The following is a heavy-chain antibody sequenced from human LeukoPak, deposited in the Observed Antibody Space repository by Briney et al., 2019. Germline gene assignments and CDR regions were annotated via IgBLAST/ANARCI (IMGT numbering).Heavy chain of an antibody. CDR3: ARWKRLVIKPYYYYGMVV. Sequence: VASVKVSCKASGGTFSSYAISWVRQAPGQGLEWMGRIIPILGIANYAQKFQGRVTITADKSTSTAYMELSSLRSEDTAVYYCARWKRLVIKPYYYYGMVVRGQGTTVTVSS. V-gene: IGHV1-69*04. J-gene: IGHJ6*02. D-gene: IGHD3/OR15-3a*01. CDR1: GGTFSSYA. CDR2: IIPILGIA.